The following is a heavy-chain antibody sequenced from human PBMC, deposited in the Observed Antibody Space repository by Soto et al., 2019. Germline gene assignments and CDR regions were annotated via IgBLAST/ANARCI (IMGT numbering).Heavy chain of an antibody. CDR2: VYHTGDT. J-gene: IGHJ5*02. V-gene: IGHV4-4*02. CDR3: AREIVTAGGNNYFDP. D-gene: IGHD2-21*02. CDR1: GGTVASSQW. Sequence: SETMSLTSGVSGGTVASSQWWSWVRQSPGGGLEWIGNVYHTGDTNLNPSLQSRVTISVDKSNNQFSLRLNSLTAADTAVYFCAREIVTAGGNNYFDPWGPGTLVTVSS.